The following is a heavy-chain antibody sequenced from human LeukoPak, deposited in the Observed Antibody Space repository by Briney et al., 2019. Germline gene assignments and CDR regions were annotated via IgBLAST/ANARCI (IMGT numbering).Heavy chain of an antibody. CDR2: ISAYNGNT. V-gene: IGHV1-18*01. Sequence: AASVRVSCKASGYTFTSYGISWVRQAPGQGLDWMGWISAYNGNTNYAQKLQGRVTMTTDTSTSTAYMELRSLRSDDTAVYYCARETAVAVYYYYYMDVWGKGTTVTVSS. CDR1: GYTFTSYG. D-gene: IGHD6-19*01. J-gene: IGHJ6*03. CDR3: ARETAVAVYYYYYMDV.